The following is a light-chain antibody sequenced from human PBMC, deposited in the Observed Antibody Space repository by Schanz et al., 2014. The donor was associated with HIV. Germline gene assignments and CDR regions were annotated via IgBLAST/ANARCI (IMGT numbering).Light chain of an antibody. J-gene: IGLJ3*02. CDR1: NIDIGGYNL. CDR3: QSYDSSLSGRV. Sequence: QSVLTQPASMSGSPGQSITISCNGTNIDIGGYNLVSWYQHHPGKAPKLMIYDVTKRPSGVSNRFSGSKSGNTASLTISGLQAEDEADYYCQSYDSSLSGRVFGGGTKLTVL. CDR2: DVT. V-gene: IGLV2-23*02.